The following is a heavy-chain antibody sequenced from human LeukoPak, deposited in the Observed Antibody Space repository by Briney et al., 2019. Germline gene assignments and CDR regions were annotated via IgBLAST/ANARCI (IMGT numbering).Heavy chain of an antibody. CDR2: VYYSGST. D-gene: IGHD2-15*01. CDR1: GGSISSDF. V-gene: IGHV4-59*01. Sequence: SETLSLTCPVSGGSISSDFWNWIRQPPGKGLEWIGSVYYSGSTNCNPSLKSRVTISVDTSKNQFSLKLSSVTAADTAVYYCARVDCSGGSCYSFDYWGQGTLVTVSS. CDR3: ARVDCSGGSCYSFDY. J-gene: IGHJ4*02.